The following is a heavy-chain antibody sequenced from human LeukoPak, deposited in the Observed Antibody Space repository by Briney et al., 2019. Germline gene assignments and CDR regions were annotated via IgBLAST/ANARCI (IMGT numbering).Heavy chain of an antibody. CDR3: ARTSRPRYCSGGSCYLGWFDP. V-gene: IGHV4-59*01. CDR1: GGSISSYY. Sequence: SETLSLTCIVSGGSISSYYWSWIRQPPGKGLEWIGYIYYSGSTNYNPSLKSRVTISVDTSKNQFSLKLSSVTAADTAVYYCARTSRPRYCSGGSCYLGWFDPWGQGTLVTVSS. D-gene: IGHD2-15*01. J-gene: IGHJ5*02. CDR2: IYYSGST.